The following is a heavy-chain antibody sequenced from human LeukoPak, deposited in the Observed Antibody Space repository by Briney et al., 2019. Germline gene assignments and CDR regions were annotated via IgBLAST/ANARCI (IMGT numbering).Heavy chain of an antibody. Sequence: SGGSLRLSCAASEFTFNIYWMSWVRQAPGKGLEWVANIKQDGSEKYYVDSMEGRFTISRDNAKNSLYLQMNSLRAEDTAMYYCARVRFLERSQYYFDYWGQGTLVTVSS. D-gene: IGHD3-3*01. CDR1: EFTFNIYW. CDR2: IKQDGSEK. J-gene: IGHJ4*02. CDR3: ARVRFLERSQYYFDY. V-gene: IGHV3-7*01.